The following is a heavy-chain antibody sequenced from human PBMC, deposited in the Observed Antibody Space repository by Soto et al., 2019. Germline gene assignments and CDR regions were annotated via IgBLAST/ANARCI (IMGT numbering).Heavy chain of an antibody. Sequence: QVQLVQSGAEVKKPGSSVKVSCKASGGTFSSYAISWVRQAPGQGLEWMGGIIPIFGTANYAQKFQGRVTITADESTSTAYMELSSLSSEDTAVYYCARDPYGGNSFFYFGMDVWGQGTTVTVSS. CDR2: IIPIFGTA. CDR3: ARDPYGGNSFFYFGMDV. D-gene: IGHD4-17*01. J-gene: IGHJ6*02. V-gene: IGHV1-69*12. CDR1: GGTFSSYA.